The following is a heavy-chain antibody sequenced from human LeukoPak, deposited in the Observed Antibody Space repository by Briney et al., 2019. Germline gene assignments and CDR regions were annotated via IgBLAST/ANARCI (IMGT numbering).Heavy chain of an antibody. CDR1: GFTFSGSA. CDR2: IRSKANSYAT. V-gene: IGHV3-73*01. CDR3: TRHVHPGSSGYYYVGNGAFDI. J-gene: IGHJ3*02. Sequence: GGSLRLSCAASGFTFSGSAMHWVRQASGKGLEWVGRIRSKANSYATAYAASVKGRYTISRDDSKNTAYLQMNSLKTEDTAVYYCTRHVHPGSSGYYYVGNGAFDIWGQGTMVTVSS. D-gene: IGHD3-22*01.